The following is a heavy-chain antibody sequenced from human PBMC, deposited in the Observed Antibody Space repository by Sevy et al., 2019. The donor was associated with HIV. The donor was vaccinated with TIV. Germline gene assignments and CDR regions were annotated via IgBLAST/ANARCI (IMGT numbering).Heavy chain of an antibody. CDR1: GGSIRSVYW. CDR2: IYHRGYT. D-gene: IGHD3-16*01. CDR3: ARGGETRRGFDS. V-gene: IGHV4-4*02. Sequence: LSETLSLTCAVSGGSIRSVYWWHWVRQPPGKGLEWIGEIYHRGYTNYNPSLKSRVTISVDNFKNQFSLNLYSVTAADTAVYYCARGGETRRGFDSWGQGSLVTVSS. J-gene: IGHJ5*01.